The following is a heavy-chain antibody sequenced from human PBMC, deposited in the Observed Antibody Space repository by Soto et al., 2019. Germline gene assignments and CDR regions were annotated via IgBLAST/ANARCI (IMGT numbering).Heavy chain of an antibody. J-gene: IGHJ6*02. CDR1: GFTFSSYG. Sequence: GGSLRLSCAASGFTFSSYGMRWVRQAPGKGLEWVAVISYDGVNRYYVDSVKGRFTISRDNSKNTLYLQMNSLRAEDTAVYYCAKEGHYDFWSGYYPPPGYYYGMDVWGQGTTVTVSS. D-gene: IGHD3-3*01. CDR2: ISYDGVNR. CDR3: AKEGHYDFWSGYYPPPGYYYGMDV. V-gene: IGHV3-30*18.